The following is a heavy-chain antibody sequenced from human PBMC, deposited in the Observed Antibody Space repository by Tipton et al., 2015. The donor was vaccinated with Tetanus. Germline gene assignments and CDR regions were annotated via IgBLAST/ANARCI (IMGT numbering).Heavy chain of an antibody. Sequence: SLRLSCAASGFTFSSYGMHWVRQAPGKGLEWVAVISYDGSNKYYADSVKGRSTISRDNSKNTLYLQMNSLRAEDTAVYYCAKEGDILTGYLFDYWGQGTLVTVSS. CDR2: ISYDGSNK. J-gene: IGHJ4*02. V-gene: IGHV3-30*18. CDR1: GFTFSSYG. CDR3: AKEGDILTGYLFDY. D-gene: IGHD3-9*01.